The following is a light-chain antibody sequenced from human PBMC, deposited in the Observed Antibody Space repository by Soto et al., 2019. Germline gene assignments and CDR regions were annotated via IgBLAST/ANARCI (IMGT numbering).Light chain of an antibody. CDR2: GAS. Sequence: EIVMTQSPATLSVSPGERATLPCRASQSVNRNLAWYQQKPGQAPRLLIYGASTRAIGLPARFSGSGSETEFTLTISSLQSEDFAVYYCQQYNTWPLTFDGGTKVEIK. J-gene: IGKJ4*01. CDR3: QQYNTWPLT. CDR1: QSVNRN. V-gene: IGKV3-15*01.